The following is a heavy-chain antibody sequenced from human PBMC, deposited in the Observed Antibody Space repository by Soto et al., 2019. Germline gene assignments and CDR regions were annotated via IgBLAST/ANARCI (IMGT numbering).Heavy chain of an antibody. CDR2: ISYDGSNK. D-gene: IGHD1-26*01. CDR1: GFTFSSYG. Sequence: GSLRLSCAASGFTFSSYGMHWVRQAPGKGLEWVAVISYDGSNKYYADSVKGRFTISRDNSKNTLYLQMNSLRAEDTAVYYCAKDGGGSYLGAYYYYGMDVWGQGTTVTVSS. V-gene: IGHV3-30*18. J-gene: IGHJ6*02. CDR3: AKDGGGSYLGAYYYYGMDV.